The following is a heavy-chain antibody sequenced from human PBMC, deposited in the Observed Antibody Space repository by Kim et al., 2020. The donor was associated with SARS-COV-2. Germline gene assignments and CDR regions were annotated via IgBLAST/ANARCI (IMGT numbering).Heavy chain of an antibody. Sequence: GGSLRLSCEASGFTFSSYWMSWVRQAPGKGLEWVANIKQDGSEKYYVDSVKGRFTISRDNAKNSLYLQMNSLRAEDTAVYYCARDGSSWSPNDYYYYGMDVWGQGTTVTVSS. CDR2: IKQDGSEK. V-gene: IGHV3-7*01. CDR1: GFTFSSYW. J-gene: IGHJ6*02. CDR3: ARDGSSWSPNDYYYYGMDV. D-gene: IGHD6-13*01.